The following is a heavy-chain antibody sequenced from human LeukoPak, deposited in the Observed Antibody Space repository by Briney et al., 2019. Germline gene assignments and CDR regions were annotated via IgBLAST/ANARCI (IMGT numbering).Heavy chain of an antibody. CDR2: ISSNGGST. CDR1: GFTFSSYA. V-gene: IGHV3-64D*06. CDR3: VKEGAAMVMGFDY. D-gene: IGHD5-18*01. J-gene: IGHJ4*02. Sequence: GSLRLSCSASGFTFSSYAMHWVRQAPGKGLEYVSAISSNGGSTYYADSVKGRFTISRDNSKNTLYLQMSSLRAEDTAVYYCVKEGAAMVMGFDYWGQGTLVTVSS.